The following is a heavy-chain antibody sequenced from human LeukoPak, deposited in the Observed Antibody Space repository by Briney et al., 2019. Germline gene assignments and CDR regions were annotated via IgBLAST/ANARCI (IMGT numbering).Heavy chain of an antibody. CDR3: AKDITFDRGSYGHFDY. J-gene: IGHJ4*02. V-gene: IGHV3-9*01. D-gene: IGHD1-26*01. Sequence: PGRSLRLSCAASGFTFDDYAMHWVPQAPGKGLEWVSGISWNSGSIGYADSVKGRFTISRDNAKNSLYLQMNSLRAEDTALYYCAKDITFDRGSYGHFDYWGQGTLVTVSS. CDR1: GFTFDDYA. CDR2: ISWNSGSI.